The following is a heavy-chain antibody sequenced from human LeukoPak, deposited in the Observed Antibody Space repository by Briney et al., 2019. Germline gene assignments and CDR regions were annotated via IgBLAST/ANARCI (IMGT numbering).Heavy chain of an antibody. V-gene: IGHV3-23*01. CDR1: GLTFSSYA. Sequence: QAGGSLRLSCAASGLTFSSYAMSWVRQAPGKGLEWVSAISGSGGSTYYADSVKGRFTISRDNSKNTLYLQMNSLRAEDTAVYYCAKGRAMVYYFDYWGQGTLVTVSS. J-gene: IGHJ4*02. CDR2: ISGSGGST. CDR3: AKGRAMVYYFDY. D-gene: IGHD5-18*01.